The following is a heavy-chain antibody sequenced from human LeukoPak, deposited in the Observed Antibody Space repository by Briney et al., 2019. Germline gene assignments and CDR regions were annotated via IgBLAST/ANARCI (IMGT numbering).Heavy chain of an antibody. D-gene: IGHD6-13*01. V-gene: IGHV1-46*01. J-gene: IGHJ4*02. CDR1: GYTFTSYY. Sequence: ASVKVSCKASGYTFTSYYMHWVRQAPGQGLEWMGLINPSGGSTSYAQKFQGRVTMTTDTSTSTAYMELRSLRSDDTAVYYCARDGSGYSSSWYLFYFDYWGQGTLVTVSS. CDR2: INPSGGST. CDR3: ARDGSGYSSSWYLFYFDY.